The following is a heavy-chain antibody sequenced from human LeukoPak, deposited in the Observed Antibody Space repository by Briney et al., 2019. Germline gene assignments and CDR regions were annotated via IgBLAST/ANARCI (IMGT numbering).Heavy chain of an antibody. CDR3: ARDSAVSYDFWSGPSDY. D-gene: IGHD3-3*01. CDR2: ISSSSSYI. V-gene: IGHV3-21*01. Sequence: GGSLRLSCAASGFTFSSYSMNWVRQAPGKGLEWVSSISSSSSYIHYADSVKGRFTISRDNAKNSLYLQLNSLRGEDTAVYYCARDSAVSYDFWSGPSDYWGQGTLVTVS. CDR1: GFTFSSYS. J-gene: IGHJ4*02.